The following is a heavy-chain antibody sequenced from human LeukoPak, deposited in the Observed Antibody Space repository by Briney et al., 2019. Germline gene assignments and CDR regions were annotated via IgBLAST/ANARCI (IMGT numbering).Heavy chain of an antibody. J-gene: IGHJ3*02. Sequence: PGGSLRLSCVASGFTFSSYAMSWVRQAPGKGLEWVSAISGSGGSTYYADSVKGRFTISRDNSKNTLYLQMNSLRAEDTAVYYCAKDGILWFGELVGAFDIWGQGTMVTVSS. D-gene: IGHD3-10*01. CDR2: ISGSGGST. CDR1: GFTFSSYA. V-gene: IGHV3-23*01. CDR3: AKDGILWFGELVGAFDI.